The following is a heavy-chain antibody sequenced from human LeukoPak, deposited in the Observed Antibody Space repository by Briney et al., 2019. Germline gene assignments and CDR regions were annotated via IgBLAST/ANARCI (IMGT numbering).Heavy chain of an antibody. J-gene: IGHJ5*02. CDR3: ARSSVGAPWRGFLNWFDP. V-gene: IGHV3-21*01. CDR1: GFTFSSYS. CDR2: ISSSSSYI. Sequence: GWSLRLSCAASGFTFSSYSMNCDRQAQGKVLEWVSSISSSSSYIYYADSVKGRFTISRDNAKNSLYLQMNSLRAEDTAVYYCARSSVGAPWRGFLNWFDPWGQGTLVTVSS. D-gene: IGHD1-26*01.